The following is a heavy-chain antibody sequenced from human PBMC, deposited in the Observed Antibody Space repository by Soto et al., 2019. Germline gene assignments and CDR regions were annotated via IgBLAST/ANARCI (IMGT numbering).Heavy chain of an antibody. J-gene: IGHJ6*03. CDR3: AKGAVAGPAYYYMDV. CDR1: GFTFSNYA. CDR2: ISGSGGTT. V-gene: IGHV3-23*01. Sequence: GGSLRLSCAASGFTFSNYAMSWVRQAPGEGLEWVSAISGSGGTTYSADSVRGRFTISRDNSKNTLYLQMSSLRAEDTAVYFCAKGAVAGPAYYYMDVWGKGTTVTVSS. D-gene: IGHD6-19*01.